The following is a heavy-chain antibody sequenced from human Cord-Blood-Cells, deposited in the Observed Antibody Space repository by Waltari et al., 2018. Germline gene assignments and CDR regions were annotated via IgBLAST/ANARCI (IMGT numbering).Heavy chain of an antibody. CDR1: GFTFSSYG. D-gene: IGHD6-6*01. CDR3: AKAGSSSYFDY. Sequence: QVQLVESGGGVVQPGGSLRLSCAASGFTFSSYGMHWVRQAPGKGLEWVAFIRYYGSHKYYADSVKGLFTISRDNSKNTLYLQMNSLRAEDTAVYYCAKAGSSSYFDYWGQGTLVTVSS. V-gene: IGHV3-30*02. J-gene: IGHJ4*02. CDR2: IRYYGSHK.